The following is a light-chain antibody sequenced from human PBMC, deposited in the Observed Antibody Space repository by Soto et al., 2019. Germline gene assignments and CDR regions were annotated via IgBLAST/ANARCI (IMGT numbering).Light chain of an antibody. J-gene: IGKJ1*01. V-gene: IGKV3-11*01. Sequence: EIEMTQSPATLSVSPGERATLSCRASQSIGYYLAWYQEKPGQAPRLLIYDASIRATGIPARFSGSWSGTDFTLTINGLEPEDSAVYYCQQRGNWPPTWTFGQGTKVDIK. CDR2: DAS. CDR3: QQRGNWPPTWT. CDR1: QSIGYY.